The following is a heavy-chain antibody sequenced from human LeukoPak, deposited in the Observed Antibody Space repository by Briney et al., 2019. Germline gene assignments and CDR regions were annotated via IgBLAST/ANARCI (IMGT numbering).Heavy chain of an antibody. J-gene: IGHJ5*02. V-gene: IGHV6-1*01. CDR2: TYYRSMWYN. Sequence: SQTLSLTCAISGDSVSSNSAAWHWIRQSPSRGLEWLGRTYYRSMWYNNYATSVKSRITINADTSKNQFSLQLNSVTPEDTAVYYCARDPSDWFDPWGQGTLVIVSS. CDR1: GDSVSSNSAA. CDR3: ARDPSDWFDP.